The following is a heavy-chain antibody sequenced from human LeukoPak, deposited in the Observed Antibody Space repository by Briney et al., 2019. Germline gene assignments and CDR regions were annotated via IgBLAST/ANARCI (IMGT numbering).Heavy chain of an antibody. CDR2: IDPSDSYT. CDR3: AIGYNCNDGHYYYGTDV. J-gene: IGHJ6*04. D-gene: IGHD1-1*01. Sequence: GESLKISCKGSGCSFTSYWISWVRQMPGKGLEWMGRIDPSDSYTNYSPSFQGHVTISADKSISTAYLQWSSLKASDTAMYYCAIGYNCNDGHYYYGTDVRGKGSTVTVSS. CDR1: GCSFTSYW. V-gene: IGHV5-10-1*01.